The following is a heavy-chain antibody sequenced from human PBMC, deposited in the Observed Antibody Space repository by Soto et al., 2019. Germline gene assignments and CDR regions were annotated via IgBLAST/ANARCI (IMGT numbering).Heavy chain of an antibody. Sequence: SVKVSCKASGGTFSSYAISWVRQAPGQGLEWMGGIIPIFGTANYAQKFQGRVTITADESTSTAYMELSSLRSEDTAVYYCARDGGYCSSTSCHTGGWFDPWGQGTLVTVSS. CDR3: ARDGGYCSSTSCHTGGWFDP. J-gene: IGHJ5*02. D-gene: IGHD2-2*02. CDR1: GGTFSSYA. V-gene: IGHV1-69*13. CDR2: IIPIFGTA.